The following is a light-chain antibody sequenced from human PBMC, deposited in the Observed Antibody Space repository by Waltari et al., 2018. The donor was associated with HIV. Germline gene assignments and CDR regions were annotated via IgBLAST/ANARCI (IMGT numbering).Light chain of an antibody. CDR1: KLGDKY. CDR3: QAWDSSTVV. J-gene: IGLJ2*01. Sequence: SYELTPPPSVSVSPGQTASITCSGDKLGDKYACWYQQKPGPSPVVVIYQDSKRPSGIPERFSGSNSGNTATLTISGTQAMDEADYYCQAWDSSTVVFGGGTKLTVL. V-gene: IGLV3-1*01. CDR2: QDS.